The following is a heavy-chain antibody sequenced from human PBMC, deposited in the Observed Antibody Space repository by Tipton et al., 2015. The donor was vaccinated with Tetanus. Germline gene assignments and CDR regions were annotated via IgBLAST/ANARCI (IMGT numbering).Heavy chain of an antibody. J-gene: IGHJ5*02. CDR3: ARAGYSYDTGGSSLLAKIGSDL. CDR2: ISDGGDT. CDR1: GFTVSSYY. V-gene: IGHV3-53*01. Sequence: SLRLSCAASGFTVSSYYMIWVRQAPGKGLEWVSTISDGGDTNYADSVKGRFTLSRDNSKNTLSLQMNSLRVEDTAVYYCARAGYSYDTGGSSLLAKIGSDLWGQGTLVAVSS. D-gene: IGHD3-22*01.